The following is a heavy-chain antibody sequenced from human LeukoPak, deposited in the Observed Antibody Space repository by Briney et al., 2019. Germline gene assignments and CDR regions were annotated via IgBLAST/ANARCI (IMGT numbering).Heavy chain of an antibody. CDR2: IWYDGSNK. Sequence: PGRSLRLSCAASGFTFSSYGMHWVRQAPGKGLEWVAVIWYDGSNKYYADSVKGRFTISRDNSKNTLYLQMNSLRAEDTAVYYCAREGRSGAFDILGQGTMVTVSS. CDR3: AREGRSGAFDI. J-gene: IGHJ3*02. V-gene: IGHV3-33*01. CDR1: GFTFSSYG.